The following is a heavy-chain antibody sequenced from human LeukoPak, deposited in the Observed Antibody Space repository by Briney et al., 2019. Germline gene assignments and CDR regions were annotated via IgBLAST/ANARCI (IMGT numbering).Heavy chain of an antibody. V-gene: IGHV1-18*01. J-gene: IGHJ4*02. D-gene: IGHD1-26*01. CDR2: INAYNGNT. CDR3: AREGPYSGNYYEDY. Sequence: GASVKVSCKASGYTFTSYAMNWVRQAPGQGLEWMGWINAYNGNTNYAQKLQGRVTMTTDTSTSTAYMELRSLRSDDTAVYYCAREGPYSGNYYEDYWGQGTLVTVSS. CDR1: GYTFTSYA.